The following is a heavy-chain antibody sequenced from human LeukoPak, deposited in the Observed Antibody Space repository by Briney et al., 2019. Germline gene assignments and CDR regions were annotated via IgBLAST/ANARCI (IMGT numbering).Heavy chain of an antibody. CDR3: GKDHHYDPDAFDI. CDR2: IRYDGSNK. Sequence: GGSLRLSCAASGFTFSSYGMHWVRQAPGKGLEWVAFIRYDGSNKYYADSVKGRFTISRDNSKNTLYLQMNSLRAEDTAVYYCGKDHHYDPDAFDIWGQGTMVTVSS. J-gene: IGHJ3*02. D-gene: IGHD3-3*01. V-gene: IGHV3-30*02. CDR1: GFTFSSYG.